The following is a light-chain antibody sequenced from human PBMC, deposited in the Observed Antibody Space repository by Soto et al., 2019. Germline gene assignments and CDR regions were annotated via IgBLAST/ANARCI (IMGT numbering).Light chain of an antibody. Sequence: QSALAQPASVSGSPGQSITISCTGTSSDIGDYNYVSWYQHHPGKAPKLMIYEVSHRPSGFSDRFSGSKSGNTASLTISGLQAADEADYYCSSFTRSSTLLYVFGTGTKVTVL. CDR1: SSDIGDYNY. CDR3: SSFTRSSTLLYV. V-gene: IGLV2-14*01. CDR2: EVS. J-gene: IGLJ1*01.